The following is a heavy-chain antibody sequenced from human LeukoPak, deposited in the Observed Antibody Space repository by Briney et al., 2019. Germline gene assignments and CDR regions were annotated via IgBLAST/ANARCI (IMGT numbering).Heavy chain of an antibody. D-gene: IGHD6-13*01. V-gene: IGHV4-39*07. CDR1: GGSILSSSYY. J-gene: IGHJ5*02. CDR2: IYYSGST. CDR3: ARDMAAAGTRPFDP. Sequence: SETLSLTCTVSGGSILSSSYYWGWIRQPPGKGLEWIGSIYYSGSTYYNPSLKSRVTISVDTSKNQFSLKLSSVTAADTAVYYCARDMAAAGTRPFDPWGQGTLVTVSS.